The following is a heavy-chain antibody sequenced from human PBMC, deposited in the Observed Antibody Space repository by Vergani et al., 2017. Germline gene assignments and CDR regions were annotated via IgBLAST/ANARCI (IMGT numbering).Heavy chain of an antibody. V-gene: IGHV3-33*08. Sequence: VQLLESGGGLVQPGGSLRLSCAASGFTFSNYAMSWVRQAPGKGLEWVAVLWYDGSNKYYADSVKCRLTLSRDNSKNTLYLQSNSLRAEDAAVYYCARDPVGAKHFDYWGQGTLVTVSS. D-gene: IGHD1-26*01. CDR3: ARDPVGAKHFDY. CDR1: GFTFSNYA. CDR2: LWYDGSNK. J-gene: IGHJ4*02.